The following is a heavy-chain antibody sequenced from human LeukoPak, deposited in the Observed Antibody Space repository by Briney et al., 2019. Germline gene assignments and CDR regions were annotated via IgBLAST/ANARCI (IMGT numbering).Heavy chain of an antibody. CDR1: GYTFTSYY. CDR2: INPSGGST. J-gene: IGHJ4*02. V-gene: IGHV1-46*01. Sequence: GASVKVSCKASGYTFTSYYMHWVRQAPGQGLEWMGIINPSGGSTSYAQKFQGRVTMTRDTSTSTAYMELSSLRSEDTAVYYCAREQRSAGSGWYWGGGNFRGRSAYYFDYWGQGTLVTVSS. D-gene: IGHD6-19*01. CDR3: AREQRSAGSGWYWGGGNFRGRSAYYFDY.